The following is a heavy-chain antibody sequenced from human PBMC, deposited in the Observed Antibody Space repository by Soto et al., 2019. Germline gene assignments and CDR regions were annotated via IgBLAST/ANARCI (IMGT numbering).Heavy chain of an antibody. D-gene: IGHD6-6*01. CDR1: GFMLSTYW. V-gene: IGHV3-74*01. CDR2: INSNGSSL. CDR3: ARGPYRSSSKSPLLADH. Sequence: EVQLVESGGGLVQPGGSLRLSCAASGFMLSTYWMHWVRQTPGKGLVWVSRINSNGSSLSYADSVKGRFTTSRDNAKDTLYLQMNSLRAEATAVYYCARGPYRSSSKSPLLADHWGQGTLVTVSS. J-gene: IGHJ4*02.